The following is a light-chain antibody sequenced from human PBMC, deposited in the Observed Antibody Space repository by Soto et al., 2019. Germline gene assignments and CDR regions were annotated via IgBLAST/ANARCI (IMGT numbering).Light chain of an antibody. Sequence: QSVLTQPPSVSAAPGQKVTISCSGSNSNIGKSYVSWYQQLPGTAPRLLIYDSDKRPSGIPDRFSGSKSGTSATLGITGLQTGDEADYYCGTWDYSLSVVLLGGGTKLTVL. CDR1: NSNIGKSY. CDR2: DSD. V-gene: IGLV1-51*01. J-gene: IGLJ2*01. CDR3: GTWDYSLSVVL.